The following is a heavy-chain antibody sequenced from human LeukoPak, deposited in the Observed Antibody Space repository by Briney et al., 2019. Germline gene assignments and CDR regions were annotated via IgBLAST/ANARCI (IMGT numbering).Heavy chain of an antibody. CDR3: ARSLGGSYGPLDY. CDR2: INHSGST. Sequence: PSETLSLTCAVYGGSFSGYYWSWIRQPPGKGLEWIGEINHSGSTNYNPSLKSRVTISVDTSKNQFSLKLSSVTAADTAVYYCARSLGGSYGPLDYWGQGTLVTVSS. J-gene: IGHJ4*02. D-gene: IGHD1-26*01. CDR1: GGSFSGYY. V-gene: IGHV4-34*01.